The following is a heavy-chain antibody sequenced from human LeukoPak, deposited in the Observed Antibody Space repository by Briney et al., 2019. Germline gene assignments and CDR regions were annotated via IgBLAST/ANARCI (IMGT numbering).Heavy chain of an antibody. CDR1: GYTFTTHD. D-gene: IGHD4-17*01. Sequence: ASVKVSCKASGYTFTTHDINWVRQATGQGLEWLGWMSPNGGDTGYAQKFQGRVTMTSDSSISTAYMELSRLRSDDTAVYYCARAKTTVTPRILDYWGQGTLVTVSS. V-gene: IGHV1-8*01. CDR2: MSPNGGDT. J-gene: IGHJ4*02. CDR3: ARAKTTVTPRILDY.